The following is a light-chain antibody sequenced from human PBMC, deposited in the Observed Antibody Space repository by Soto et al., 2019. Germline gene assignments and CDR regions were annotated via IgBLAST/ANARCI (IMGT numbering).Light chain of an antibody. J-gene: IGKJ1*01. CDR2: AAS. CDR3: QQSYSAPRT. Sequence: DIQMTQSPSSLSASVGDRVTITCQASQGISNYLNWYQQKPGKAPKLLIYAASSLQSGVPSRFSGSGSGTDFTLTISGLQSEDFATYYCQQSYSAPRTFGQGTKVDIK. V-gene: IGKV1-39*01. CDR1: QGISNY.